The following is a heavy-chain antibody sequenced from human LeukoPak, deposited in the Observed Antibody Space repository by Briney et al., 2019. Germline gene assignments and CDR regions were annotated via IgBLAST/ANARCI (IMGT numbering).Heavy chain of an antibody. D-gene: IGHD1-26*01. CDR1: GGSITTTNF. Sequence: PSGTLSLTCGVSGGSITTTNFWSWVRQPPGGGLEWTGEISLRGRTQYNPSLKSRANISIDESKNHPYLSPASVTAADTAVYYCSRESGPYCPFGHWGQGTLVAVTS. J-gene: IGHJ5*02. CDR3: SRESGPYCPFGH. CDR2: ISLRGRT. V-gene: IGHV4-4*02.